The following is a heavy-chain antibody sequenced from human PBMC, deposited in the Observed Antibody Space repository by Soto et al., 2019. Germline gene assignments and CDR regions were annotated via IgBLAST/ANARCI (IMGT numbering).Heavy chain of an antibody. D-gene: IGHD3-3*01. CDR2: ISSSGSTI. CDR1: GFTFSDYY. J-gene: IGHJ6*03. V-gene: IGHV3-11*01. Sequence: QVQLVESGGGLVKPGGSLRLSCAASGFTFSDYYMSWIRQAPGKGLEWVSYISSSGSTIYYADSVKGRFTISRDNAKNSLYLQMNSLRAEDTAVYYCARVRYYDFWSGYYFDYYYYMDVWGKGTTVTVSS. CDR3: ARVRYYDFWSGYYFDYYYYMDV.